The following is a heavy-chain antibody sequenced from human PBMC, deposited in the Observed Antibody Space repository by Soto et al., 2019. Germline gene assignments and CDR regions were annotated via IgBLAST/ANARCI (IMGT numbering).Heavy chain of an antibody. J-gene: IGHJ4*02. CDR2: ISADNDNG. D-gene: IGHD2-21*01. V-gene: IGHV1-18*01. CDR1: GYTFVSHG. CDR3: VRDAWQQSTGDV. Sequence: ASVKVSCKASGYTFVSHGINWVRQAPGQVFEWMGWISADNDNGNSAQKFQDRVTMTIETSTNTAYMELRNLTSDDTALYYCVRDAWQQSTGDVWGQGTLITVS.